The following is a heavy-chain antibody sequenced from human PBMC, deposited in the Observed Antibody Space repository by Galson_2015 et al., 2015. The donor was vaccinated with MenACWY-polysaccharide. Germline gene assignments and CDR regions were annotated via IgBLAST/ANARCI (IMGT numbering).Heavy chain of an antibody. V-gene: IGHV3-30-3*01. CDR3: ARDYCSRTSCYGMDV. J-gene: IGHJ6*02. D-gene: IGHD2-2*01. CDR1: GFTFSSHA. Sequence: SLRLSCSTSGFTFSSHARHWVRQAPGKGLEWMAIISYDATNKYYADSVKGRFTISRDNSKNTLYLQMNSLRGEDTAVYYCARDYCSRTSCYGMDVWGQGTTVTVSS. CDR2: ISYDATNK.